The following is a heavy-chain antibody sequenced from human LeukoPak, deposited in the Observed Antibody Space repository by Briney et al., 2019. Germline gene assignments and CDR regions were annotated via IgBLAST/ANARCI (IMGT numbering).Heavy chain of an antibody. D-gene: IGHD6-19*01. CDR2: IYYSGTT. CDR3: ARDAAVAGYYYYGMDV. CDR1: GGSISTYS. Sequence: SETLSLTCTVSGGSISTYSWNWIRQPPGKGLEWIGYIYYSGTTNYNPSLKSRVTISVDTSKNQFSLKLSSVTAADTAVYYCARDAAVAGYYYYGMDVWGQGTTVTVSS. V-gene: IGHV4-59*01. J-gene: IGHJ6*02.